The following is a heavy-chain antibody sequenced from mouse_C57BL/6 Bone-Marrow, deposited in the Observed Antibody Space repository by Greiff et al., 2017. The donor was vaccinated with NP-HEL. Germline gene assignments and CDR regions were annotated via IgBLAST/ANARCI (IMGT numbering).Heavy chain of an antibody. Sequence: VMLVESGAELVKPGASVKISCKASGYAFSSYWMNWVKQRPGKGLEWIGQIYPGDGDTNYNGKFKGKATLTADKSSSTAYMQLSSLTSEDSAVYFCARGYDYFYWYFDVWGTGTTVTVSS. CDR1: GYAFSSYW. V-gene: IGHV1-80*01. CDR2: IYPGDGDT. CDR3: ARGYDYFYWYFDV. J-gene: IGHJ1*03. D-gene: IGHD2-4*01.